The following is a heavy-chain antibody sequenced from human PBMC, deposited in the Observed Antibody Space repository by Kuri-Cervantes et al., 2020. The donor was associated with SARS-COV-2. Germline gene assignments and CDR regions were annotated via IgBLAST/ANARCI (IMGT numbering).Heavy chain of an antibody. Sequence: ESLKISCTVSGGPITGGHYFWGWIRQSPGKGLEWLGTIFYNGRTYNNPSFQSRVTLSVDTSGNHFSLQLRSVTAADTAVYYCARQMMSSITIFGVVITRNWFDPWGQGTLVTVSS. CDR3: ARQMMSSITIFGVVITRNWFDP. D-gene: IGHD3-3*01. J-gene: IGHJ5*02. V-gene: IGHV4-39*01. CDR1: GGPITGGHYF. CDR2: IFYNGRT.